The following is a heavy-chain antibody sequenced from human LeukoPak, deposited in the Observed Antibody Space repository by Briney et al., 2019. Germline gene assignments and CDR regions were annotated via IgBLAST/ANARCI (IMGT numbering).Heavy chain of an antibody. CDR1: GFTFSSYG. D-gene: IGHD1-26*01. J-gene: IGHJ4*02. Sequence: GGSLRLSCAASGFTFSSYGMHWIRQAPGKGLEWVAVIWYDGSNKYYADSVKGRFTISRDNSKNTLYLQMNSLRAEDTAVYYCAREGEVGATFDYWGQGTLVTVSS. CDR2: IWYDGSNK. CDR3: AREGEVGATFDY. V-gene: IGHV3-33*01.